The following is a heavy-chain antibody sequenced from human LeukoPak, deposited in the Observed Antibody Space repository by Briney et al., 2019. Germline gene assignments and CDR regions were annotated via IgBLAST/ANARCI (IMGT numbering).Heavy chain of an antibody. V-gene: IGHV2-5*01. CDR1: GFSLSTSGVG. Sequence: SGPTLVKPTQTLTLTCTFSGFSLSTSGVGVGWIRQPPGKALEWLALIYWNDDKRYSPSLKSRLTITKDTSKNQVVLTMTNMDPVDTATYYCAHSVLISKYDFRSGPGVWGQGTTVTVSS. CDR3: AHSVLISKYDFRSGPGV. J-gene: IGHJ6*02. CDR2: IYWNDDK. D-gene: IGHD3-3*01.